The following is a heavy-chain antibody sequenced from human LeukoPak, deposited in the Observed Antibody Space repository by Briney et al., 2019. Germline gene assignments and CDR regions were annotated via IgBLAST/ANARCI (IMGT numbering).Heavy chain of an antibody. J-gene: IGHJ4*02. Sequence: ASVKVSCKASGGTFSSYAISWARQAPGQGLEWMGRIIPILGIANYAQKFQGRVTITADKSTSTAYMELSSLRSEDTAVYYCARSTYCGGDCYPDYWGQGTLVTVSS. CDR2: IIPILGIA. CDR1: GGTFSSYA. V-gene: IGHV1-69*04. D-gene: IGHD2-21*02. CDR3: ARSTYCGGDCYPDY.